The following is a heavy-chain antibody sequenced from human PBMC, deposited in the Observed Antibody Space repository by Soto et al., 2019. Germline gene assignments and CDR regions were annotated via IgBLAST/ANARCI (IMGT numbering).Heavy chain of an antibody. D-gene: IGHD3-10*01. CDR3: ARTLLWFGESTGYYYYGMDV. Sequence: ASVKVSCKASGGTFSSYAISWVRQAPGQGLEWTGGIIPIFGTANYAKKFQGRVMITADESTSTAYMELSSLRSEDTAVYYCARTLLWFGESTGYYYYGMDVWCQGATVTVSS. CDR2: IIPIFGTA. CDR1: GGTFSSYA. V-gene: IGHV1-69*13. J-gene: IGHJ6*02.